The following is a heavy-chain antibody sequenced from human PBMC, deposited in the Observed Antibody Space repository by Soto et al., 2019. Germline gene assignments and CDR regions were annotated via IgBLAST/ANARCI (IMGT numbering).Heavy chain of an antibody. D-gene: IGHD2-8*01. CDR3: ARGTNHDS. Sequence: ASVKVSCKASGGTFSSYAISWVRQAPGQGLEWMGVINPSGGTANYAQKFQGRVAMTTDTSTNAAYMELSSLTSEDTAVYYCARGTNHDSWGQGTLVTVSS. J-gene: IGHJ4*02. CDR1: GGTFSSYA. V-gene: IGHV1-69*05. CDR2: INPSGGTA.